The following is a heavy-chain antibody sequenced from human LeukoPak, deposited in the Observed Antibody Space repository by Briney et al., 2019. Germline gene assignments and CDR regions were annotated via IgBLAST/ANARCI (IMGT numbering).Heavy chain of an antibody. J-gene: IGHJ6*03. Sequence: PSETLSLTCTVSGSSISSVSNDYWTWIRQSPGKGLEWIGYIYFTGNTNYNPSLKSRVTMSLDSPKNQFSLKLSSVTAADTAVYYCARGYYDSSGEGYYYMDVWGKGTTVTISS. V-gene: IGHV4-61*01. CDR3: ARGYYDSSGEGYYYMDV. D-gene: IGHD3-22*01. CDR1: GSSISSVSNDY. CDR2: IYFTGNT.